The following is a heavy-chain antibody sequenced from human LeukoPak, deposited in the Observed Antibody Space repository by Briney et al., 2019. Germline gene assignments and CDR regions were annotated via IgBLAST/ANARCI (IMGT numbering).Heavy chain of an antibody. D-gene: IGHD3-22*01. CDR2: IYSGGST. V-gene: IGHV3-66*01. CDR1: GFTVSSNY. J-gene: IGHJ4*02. Sequence: GGSLRLSCAASGFTVSSNYMSWVRQAPGKGLEWVSVIYSGGSTYYADSVKGGFTISRGNSKNTLYLQMNSLRAEDTAVYYCAANYYDSSGYYYWGQGTLVTVSS. CDR3: AANYYDSSGYYY.